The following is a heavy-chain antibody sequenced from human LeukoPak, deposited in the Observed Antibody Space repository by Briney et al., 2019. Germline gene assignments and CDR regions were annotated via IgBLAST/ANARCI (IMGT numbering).Heavy chain of an antibody. V-gene: IGHV4-59*01. D-gene: IGHD3-22*01. J-gene: IGHJ6*03. CDR3: ARAMTDGDYYYMDV. CDR1: GGSIGSYY. Sequence: SETLSLTCTVSGGSIGSYYWSWIRQPPGKGLEWIGYIYYSGSTNYNPSLKSRVTISVDTSKNQFSLKLSSVTAADTAVYYCARAMTDGDYYYMDVWGKGTTVTVSS. CDR2: IYYSGST.